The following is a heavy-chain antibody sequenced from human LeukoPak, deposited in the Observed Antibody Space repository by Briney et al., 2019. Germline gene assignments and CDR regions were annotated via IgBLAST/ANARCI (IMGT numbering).Heavy chain of an antibody. D-gene: IGHD5-18*01. CDR2: ISSSSSYI. Sequence: KSGGSLRLSCAASGFTFSSYTMNWVRQAPGKGLEWVSSISSSSSYIYYADSVKDRFTISRDNAKNSLYLQMNSLRAEDTAVYYCARDKVDGYSYGTRFREYFDYWGQGTLVTVSS. V-gene: IGHV3-21*01. J-gene: IGHJ4*02. CDR3: ARDKVDGYSYGTRFREYFDY. CDR1: GFTFSSYT.